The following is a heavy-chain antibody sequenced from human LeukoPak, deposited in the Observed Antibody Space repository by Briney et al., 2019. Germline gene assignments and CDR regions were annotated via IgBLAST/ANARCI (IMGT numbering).Heavy chain of an antibody. V-gene: IGHV4-34*01. D-gene: IGHD3-22*01. CDR3: ARGSSQYYDSSGYYPLFDY. Sequence: SETLSLTCAVYGGSFSGYYWSWIRQPPGKGLEWIGEINHSGSTNYNPSLTSRVTISVDTSTTQFSLKLSSVTAADTAVYYCARGSSQYYDSSGYYPLFDYWGQGTLVTVSS. CDR2: INHSGST. CDR1: GGSFSGYY. J-gene: IGHJ4*02.